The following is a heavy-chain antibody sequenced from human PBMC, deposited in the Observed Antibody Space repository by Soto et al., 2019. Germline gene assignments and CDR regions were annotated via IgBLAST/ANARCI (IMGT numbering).Heavy chain of an antibody. Sequence: EVQLLESGGGLVQPGGSLRLSCAASGFTDSSYAMRWVRQAPGKGLEWVSAISGSGDSTYYADSVKGRFTISRDNSKNTLYLQMNSLRAEDTAVYYCARRRSGSYYDYWGQGTLVTVSS. CDR2: ISGSGDST. J-gene: IGHJ4*02. V-gene: IGHV3-23*01. D-gene: IGHD1-26*01. CDR3: ARRRSGSYYDY. CDR1: GFTDSSYA.